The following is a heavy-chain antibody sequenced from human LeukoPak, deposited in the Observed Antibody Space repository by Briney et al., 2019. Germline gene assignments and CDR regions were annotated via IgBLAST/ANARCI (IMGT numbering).Heavy chain of an antibody. Sequence: SVKVSCKAFGGTFSSYAISWVRQAPGQGLEWMGGIIPIFGTANYAQKFQGRVTITADESTSTAYMELSSLRSEDTAVYYCARSWDTAMVSYFDYWGQGTLVTVSS. CDR3: ARSWDTAMVSYFDY. J-gene: IGHJ4*02. CDR1: GGTFSSYA. CDR2: IIPIFGTA. D-gene: IGHD5-18*01. V-gene: IGHV1-69*13.